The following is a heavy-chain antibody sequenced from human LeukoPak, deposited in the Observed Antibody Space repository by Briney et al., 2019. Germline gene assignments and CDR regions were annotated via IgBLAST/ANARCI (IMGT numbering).Heavy chain of an antibody. D-gene: IGHD3-10*01. J-gene: IGHJ6*03. CDR1: GFIFSSYE. CDR2: IDSSGGTI. Sequence: GGSLRLSCAASGFIFSSYEMNWVRQAPGKGLEWVSYIDSSGGTIHYADSVKGRFTIFRDNAKNSLYLQMNSLRVEDTADYYCARGVGRASYYYYMDVWGKGTTVTVSS. V-gene: IGHV3-48*03. CDR3: ARGVGRASYYYYMDV.